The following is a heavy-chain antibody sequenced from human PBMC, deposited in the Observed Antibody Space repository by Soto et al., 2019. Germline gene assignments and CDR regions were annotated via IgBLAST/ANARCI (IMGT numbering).Heavy chain of an antibody. J-gene: IGHJ6*02. CDR3: ARTVVPAAIAGMDV. D-gene: IGHD2-2*02. CDR2: IWYDGSNK. V-gene: IGHV3-33*01. CDR1: GFTFSSYG. Sequence: ESGGGVVQPGRSLRLSCAASGFTFSSYGMHWVRQAPGKGLEWVAVIWYDGSNKYYADSVKGRFTISRDNSKNTLHLQMNSLRAEDTAVYYCARTVVPAAIAGMDVWGQGTTVTVSS.